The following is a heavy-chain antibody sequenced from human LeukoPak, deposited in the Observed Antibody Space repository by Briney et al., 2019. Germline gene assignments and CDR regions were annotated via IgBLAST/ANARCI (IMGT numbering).Heavy chain of an antibody. J-gene: IGHJ4*02. CDR1: GGSISSHY. CDR2: IYYTGST. CDR3: ARTGSGGW. V-gene: IGHV4-59*11. Sequence: SETLSLTCTVSGGSISSHYWSWIRQPPGKGLEWIGYIYYTGSTKYNPSLKSRVTISVDMSKTQFSLKVRSVTAADTAVYYCARTGSGGWWGQGTLVTVSS. D-gene: IGHD1-1*01.